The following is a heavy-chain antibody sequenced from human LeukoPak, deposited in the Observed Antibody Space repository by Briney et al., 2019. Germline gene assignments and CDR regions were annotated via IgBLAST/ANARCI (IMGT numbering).Heavy chain of an antibody. D-gene: IGHD6-19*01. CDR3: ASCGISSGCYLDY. Sequence: SVKVSCKASGGTFSSYAISWVRQAPGQGLEWMGRIIPILGIANYAQKFQGRVTITADKSTSTAYMELSSLRSEDTAVYYCASCGISSGCYLDYWGQGTLVTVSS. CDR2: IIPILGIA. V-gene: IGHV1-69*04. J-gene: IGHJ4*02. CDR1: GGTFSSYA.